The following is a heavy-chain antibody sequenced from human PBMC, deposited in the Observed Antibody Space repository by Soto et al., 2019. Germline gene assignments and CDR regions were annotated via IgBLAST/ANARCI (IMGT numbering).Heavy chain of an antibody. V-gene: IGHV4-34*01. CDR3: ASTFGIAAPGFDP. Sequence: AETLSLTCAVYGGSFIGYYCSFIRHPPWKGLEWIVEINHSGSTNYNPSLKSRVTISVDTSKNHFSLKLSSVTAADTAVYYCASTFGIAAPGFDPWGQGTLVTVSS. CDR1: GGSFIGYY. D-gene: IGHD6-13*01. CDR2: INHSGST. J-gene: IGHJ5*02.